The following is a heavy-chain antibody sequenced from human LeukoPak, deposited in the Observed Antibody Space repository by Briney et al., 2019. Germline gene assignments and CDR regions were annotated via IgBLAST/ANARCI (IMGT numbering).Heavy chain of an antibody. CDR1: GGSISSYY. CDR3: ARDKYSSSWNDAFDI. CDR2: IYYSGST. J-gene: IGHJ3*02. V-gene: IGHV4-59*01. Sequence: PSETLSLTCTVSGGSISSYYWSWIRQPPGKGLEWIGYIYYSGSTNYNPSLKSRVTISVDTSKNQFSLKLSSVTAADTAVYYCARDKYSSSWNDAFDIWGQGTMVTVSS. D-gene: IGHD6-13*01.